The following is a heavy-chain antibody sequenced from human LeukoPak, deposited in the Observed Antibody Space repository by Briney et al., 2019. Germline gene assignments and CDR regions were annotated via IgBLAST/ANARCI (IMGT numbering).Heavy chain of an antibody. V-gene: IGHV3-7*01. J-gene: IGHJ5*02. Sequence: GGSLRLSCAASGFTFSSYQMNWVRQAPGKGLEWVANIKQDGSEQYYVDSVKGRFTISRDNAKNSLYLQMNSLRVDDTAVYYCARGFEASPNWFDPWGQGTLVTVSS. CDR1: GFTFSSYQ. CDR3: ARGFEASPNWFDP. CDR2: IKQDGSEQ.